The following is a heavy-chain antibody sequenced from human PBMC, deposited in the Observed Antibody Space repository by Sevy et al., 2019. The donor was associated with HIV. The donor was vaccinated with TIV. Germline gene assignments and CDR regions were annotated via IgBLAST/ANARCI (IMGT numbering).Heavy chain of an antibody. CDR3: AKDRYDGSGYYPEGAFDI. CDR1: GFTFSSYA. J-gene: IGHJ3*02. Sequence: GGSLRLSCAASGFTFSSYAMNWVRQAPGKGLEWVSTISGSGGSTYYGDSVKGRFTISRDNSKNTVYLQMSSLRAEDTALYYCAKDRYDGSGYYPEGAFDIRGQGTKVTVSS. D-gene: IGHD3-22*01. V-gene: IGHV3-23*01. CDR2: ISGSGGST.